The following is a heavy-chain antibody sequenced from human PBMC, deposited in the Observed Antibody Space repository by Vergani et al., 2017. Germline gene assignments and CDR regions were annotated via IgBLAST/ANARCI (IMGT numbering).Heavy chain of an antibody. Sequence: QVQLQESGPGLVKPSQTLSLTCTVSGGSISSGDYYWSWIRQPPGKGLEWIGYIYYSGSTKYNPSLKSRVTISVDTSKNQFSLKLSSVTAADTAVYYCASLGRSGTGSWVASNAFDIWGQGTMVTVSS. J-gene: IGHJ3*02. CDR3: ASLGRSGTGSWVASNAFDI. CDR2: IYYSGST. CDR1: GGSISSGDYY. D-gene: IGHD6-13*01. V-gene: IGHV4-61*08.